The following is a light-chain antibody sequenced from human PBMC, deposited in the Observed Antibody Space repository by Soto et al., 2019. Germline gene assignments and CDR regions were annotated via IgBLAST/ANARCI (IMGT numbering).Light chain of an antibody. CDR2: DVN. Sequence: QSALTQPASVSGAPGQSITISCTGGSSDVGGHNYVPWYQHNPGKAPKLLIYDVNNRPSGVSNRFSGSKSGNKASLTISGLQAEDEADYYCNSYTSSGTVVFGGGTKVTVL. CDR1: SSDVGGHNY. V-gene: IGLV2-14*03. CDR3: NSYTSSGTVV. J-gene: IGLJ3*02.